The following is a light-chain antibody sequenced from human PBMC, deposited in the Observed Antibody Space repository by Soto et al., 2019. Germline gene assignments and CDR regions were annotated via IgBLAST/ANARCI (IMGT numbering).Light chain of an antibody. J-gene: IGLJ1*01. CDR3: SSFAVSSSFV. V-gene: IGLV2-8*01. CDR2: EVN. Sequence: QSALTQPPSASGSPGQSVTISCTGTSNDVGGYNYVSWYQQHPGKAPKLMIYEVNKRPSGVPDRFSGSKSGNTASLTVSGLQAEGEADYYCSSFAVSSSFVFGTGTKHTVL. CDR1: SNDVGGYNY.